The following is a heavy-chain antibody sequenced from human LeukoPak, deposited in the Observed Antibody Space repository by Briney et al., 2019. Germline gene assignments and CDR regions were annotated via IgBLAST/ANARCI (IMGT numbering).Heavy chain of an antibody. CDR1: GFTFSNAW. D-gene: IGHD3-10*01. J-gene: IGHJ4*02. Sequence: GGSLRLSCAASGFTFSNAWMSWVRQAPGKGLEWVGRIKSKTDGGTTDYAAPVKGRFTISRDDSKNTLYLQMNSLKTEDTAVYCCTTDWWFGEPLVANYWGQGTLVTVSS. CDR3: TTDWWFGEPLVANY. CDR2: IKSKTDGGTT. V-gene: IGHV3-15*01.